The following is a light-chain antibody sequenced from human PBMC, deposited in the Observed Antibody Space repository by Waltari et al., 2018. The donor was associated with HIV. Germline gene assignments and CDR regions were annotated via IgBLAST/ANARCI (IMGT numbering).Light chain of an antibody. Sequence: SFELTQPSSVSVSPGQTARLTCSGDILAKKYVRWLQQMPGQAPLLIIFKDNERPSGIPERFSGSSTGTTVTLTISGVQVEDEADYYCYSAANYIWVFGGGTRLTVL. CDR2: KDN. J-gene: IGLJ3*02. CDR3: YSAANYIWV. CDR1: ILAKKY. V-gene: IGLV3-27*01.